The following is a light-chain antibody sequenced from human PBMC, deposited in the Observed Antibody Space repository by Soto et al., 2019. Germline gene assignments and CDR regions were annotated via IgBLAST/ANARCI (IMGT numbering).Light chain of an antibody. J-gene: IGKJ1*01. CDR1: QTIGRAY. CDR2: GAS. V-gene: IGKV3-15*01. Sequence: EIVLTQSPGTLSLSPGETATLSCRASQTIGRAYLAWYQQKPGQAPSLLIFGASSRATGSPDRFSGSGAGTEVTLTISSLQSEDVAVYYCQQYNNWPRTFGQGTKVDIK. CDR3: QQYNNWPRT.